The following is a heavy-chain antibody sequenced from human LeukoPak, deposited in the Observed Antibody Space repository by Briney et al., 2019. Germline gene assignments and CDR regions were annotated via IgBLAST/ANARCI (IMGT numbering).Heavy chain of an antibody. CDR2: ISPSGAST. CDR1: GYTFTSYY. J-gene: IGHJ4*02. V-gene: IGHV1-46*01. D-gene: IGHD4-17*01. Sequence: ASVKVSCKASGYTFTSYYMHWVRQAPGQGLEWMGIISPSGASTSYAQKFQGRVTITRDTSASTAYMELSSLRSEDTAVYYCAARVSWGQGTLVTVSS. CDR3: AARVS.